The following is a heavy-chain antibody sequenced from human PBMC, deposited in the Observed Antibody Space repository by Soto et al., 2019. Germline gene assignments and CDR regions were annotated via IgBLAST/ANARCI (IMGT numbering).Heavy chain of an antibody. CDR2: INSDGSST. J-gene: IGHJ6*02. CDR1: GFTFSSYW. Sequence: EVQLVESGGGLVQPGGSLRLSCAASGFTFSSYWMHWVRQAPGKGLVWVSRINSDGSSTSYAASVKGGFTTSRDNAKNTLYLQMNSLRAEDTAVYYCAGVQSGTTYCDYNGMDVWGQGTTVTVSS. D-gene: IGHD3-3*01. V-gene: IGHV3-74*01. CDR3: AGVQSGTTYCDYNGMDV.